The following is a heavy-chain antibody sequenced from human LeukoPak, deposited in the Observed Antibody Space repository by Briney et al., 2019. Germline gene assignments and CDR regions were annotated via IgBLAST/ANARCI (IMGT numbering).Heavy chain of an antibody. J-gene: IGHJ4*02. CDR3: ARRATMLAGGYFDY. V-gene: IGHV4-4*09. Sequence: PSETLSLTCTVSGGSISSYYWSWIRQPPGRGLEWVGYIYASGSTTYNPSLKRRVAISIDTSKNQFSLRLSSVTAADTAVYYCARRATMLAGGYFDYWGQGTLVSVSS. D-gene: IGHD5-12*01. CDR1: GGSISSYY. CDR2: IYASGST.